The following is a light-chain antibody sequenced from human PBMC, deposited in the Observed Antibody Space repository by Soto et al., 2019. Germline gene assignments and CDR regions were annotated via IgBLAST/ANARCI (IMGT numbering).Light chain of an antibody. CDR2: GAS. CDR1: QGMSSAY. CDR3: QHYGSSSWT. J-gene: IGKJ1*01. Sequence: ILLTPAPGTLTFSPGARATLSCRASQGMSSAYLAWFQQKPGQAPSLLIYGASTRATGIPDRFSGSGSGTDFTLTISRLEPEDFAVYYCQHYGSSSWTFGQGTKVDIK. V-gene: IGKV3-20*01.